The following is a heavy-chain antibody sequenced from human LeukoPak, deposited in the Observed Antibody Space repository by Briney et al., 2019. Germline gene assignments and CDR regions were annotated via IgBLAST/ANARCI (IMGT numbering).Heavy chain of an antibody. CDR1: GGSFSGYY. Sequence: SETLSLTCAVYGGSFSGYYWSWIRQPPGKGLEWIGEINHSGSTNYNPSLKSRVTISVDTSKNQFSLKLSSVTAADTAVYYCAMLGYSYGYHFDYWGQGTLVTVSS. CDR2: INHSGST. CDR3: AMLGYSYGYHFDY. J-gene: IGHJ4*02. V-gene: IGHV4-34*01. D-gene: IGHD5-18*01.